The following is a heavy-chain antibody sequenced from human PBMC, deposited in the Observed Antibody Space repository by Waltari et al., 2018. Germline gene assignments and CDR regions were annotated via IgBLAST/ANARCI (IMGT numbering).Heavy chain of an antibody. CDR1: GYTFSNSW. D-gene: IGHD3-16*01. J-gene: IGHJ4*02. Sequence: EVQLVQSGAEVKKPGESLKISCKGSGYTFSNSWIGWVRQMPGKGLEWMGIIYPGDADTRYSPSFQGQVTISVDKSISTAYLQWSSLKASDTAIYYCARRGGSYYRLDYWGQGTLVTVSS. CDR2: IYPGDADT. CDR3: ARRGGSYYRLDY. V-gene: IGHV5-51*01.